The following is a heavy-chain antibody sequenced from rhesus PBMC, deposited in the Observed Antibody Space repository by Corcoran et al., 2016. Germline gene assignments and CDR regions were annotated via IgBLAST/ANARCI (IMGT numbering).Heavy chain of an antibody. J-gene: IGHJ4*01. CDR2: ISASGGST. CDR1: VCSINNNY. CDR3: ARGIYYFDY. D-gene: IGHD3-3*01. V-gene: IGHV4-173*01. Sequence: QLHLQASGPGLVKPSETLSLTYAVSVCSINNNYWTWIRQPPGKGLEWNGYISASGGSTDHNTSLRSRVTISTDTSKNQFSLKLSSLTAADTAVYYCARGIYYFDYWGQGVLVTVSS.